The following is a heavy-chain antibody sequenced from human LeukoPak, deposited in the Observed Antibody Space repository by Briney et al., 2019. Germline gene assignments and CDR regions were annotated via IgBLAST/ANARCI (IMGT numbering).Heavy chain of an antibody. J-gene: IGHJ5*02. Sequence: KTSQTLSLTCTVSGGSISSGGYYWSWIRQPPGKGLVWIGYIYHSGSTYYNPSLKSRVTISVDRSKNQFSLKLSSVTAADTAVYYGARDQRWELPGPWGQGTLVTVSS. CDR2: IYHSGST. CDR3: ARDQRWELPGP. D-gene: IGHD1-26*01. V-gene: IGHV4-30-2*01. CDR1: GGSISSGGYY.